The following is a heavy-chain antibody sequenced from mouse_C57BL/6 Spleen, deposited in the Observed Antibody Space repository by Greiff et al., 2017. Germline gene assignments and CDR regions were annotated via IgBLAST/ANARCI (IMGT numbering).Heavy chain of an antibody. V-gene: IGHV1-80*01. CDR2: IYPGDGDT. D-gene: IGHD2-5*01. J-gene: IGHJ3*01. Sequence: QVQLQQSGAELVKPGASVKISCKASGYAFSSYWMNWVKQRPGKGLEWIGQIYPGDGDTNYNGKFKGKATLTADKSSSTAYMQLSSLTSEDSAVYFCAREGPYSNYVAWFAYWGQGTLVTVSA. CDR1: GYAFSSYW. CDR3: AREGPYSNYVAWFAY.